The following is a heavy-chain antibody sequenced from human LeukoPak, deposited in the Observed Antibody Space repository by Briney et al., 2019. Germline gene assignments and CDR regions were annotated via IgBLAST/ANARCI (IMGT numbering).Heavy chain of an antibody. CDR2: ISAYNGNT. D-gene: IGHD6-13*01. CDR1: GYTFTSYG. J-gene: IGHJ4*02. Sequence: ASVKVSCKASGYTFTSYGISWVRQAPGQGPEWMGWISAYNGNTNYAQKLQGRVTMTTDTSTSTAYMELRSLRSDDTAVYYCARDRAAAGTVVFDYWGQGTLVTVSS. CDR3: ARDRAAAGTVVFDY. V-gene: IGHV1-18*01.